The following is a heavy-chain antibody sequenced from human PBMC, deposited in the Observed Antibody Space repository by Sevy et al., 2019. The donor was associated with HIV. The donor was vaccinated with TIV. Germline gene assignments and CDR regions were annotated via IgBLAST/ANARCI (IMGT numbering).Heavy chain of an antibody. V-gene: IGHV4-59*12. J-gene: IGHJ4*02. CDR3: ARGNYYYGSGSYSVGVYFDY. CDR2: IYYSGST. Sequence: SETLSLTCTVSGGSINSYYWSWIRQPPGKGLEWIGYIYYSGSTNYNPSLKSRVTISVVTSKNQFSLKLSSVTAADTAVYYCARGNYYYGSGSYSVGVYFDYWGQGTLVTVSS. D-gene: IGHD3-10*01. CDR1: GGSINSYY.